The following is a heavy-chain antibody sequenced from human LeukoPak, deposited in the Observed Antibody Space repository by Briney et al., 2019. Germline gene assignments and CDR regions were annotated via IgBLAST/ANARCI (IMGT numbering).Heavy chain of an antibody. CDR2: INHSGST. V-gene: IGHV4-34*01. CDR3: ARSPYSSSWYPHFDY. Sequence: SETLSLTCAVYGGSFSGYYWSWIRQPPGKGLEWIGEINHSGSTNYNPSLKSRVTISVDTSKNQFSLKLSSVTAADTAVYYCARSPYSSSWYPHFDYWGQGTLVTVSS. J-gene: IGHJ4*02. D-gene: IGHD6-13*01. CDR1: GGSFSGYY.